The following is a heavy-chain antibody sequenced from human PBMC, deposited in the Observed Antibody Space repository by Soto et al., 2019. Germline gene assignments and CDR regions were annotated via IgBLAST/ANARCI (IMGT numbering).Heavy chain of an antibody. V-gene: IGHV3-23*04. J-gene: IGHJ4*02. CDR1: GVIFSNDV. CDR3: AKRPRALLTFDY. D-gene: IGHD1-26*01. Sequence: EVQLVDSGGGLVQPGGSLRRSGAACGVIFSNDVMSWARQAPGKGLEWVSSISDSGGTSYYADSVKGRFTISRDNSKNTLYLQMNSLRAEDTAIYYCAKRPRALLTFDYWGQGTLVTVSS. CDR2: ISDSGGTS.